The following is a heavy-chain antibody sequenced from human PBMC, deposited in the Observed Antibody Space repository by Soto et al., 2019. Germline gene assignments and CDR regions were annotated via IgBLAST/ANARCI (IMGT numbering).Heavy chain of an antibody. CDR2: INHSGST. Sequence: QVQLQQWGAGLLKPSETLSLTCAVYGGSFSGYYWSWIRQPPGKGLEWIGEINHSGSTNYNPSLTSRVTISVDTSKNQFSLKLSFVTAADTAVYYCARTLMLVIVPAAPGYYGMDVWGQGTTVTVSS. D-gene: IGHD2-2*01. V-gene: IGHV4-34*01. J-gene: IGHJ6*02. CDR3: ARTLMLVIVPAAPGYYGMDV. CDR1: GGSFSGYY.